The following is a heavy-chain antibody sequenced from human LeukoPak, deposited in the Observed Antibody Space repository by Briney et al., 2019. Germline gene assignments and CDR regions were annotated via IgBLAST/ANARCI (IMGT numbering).Heavy chain of an antibody. Sequence: GGSLRLSCAASGFTFSSYWMSWVRQAPGKGLEWVANIKQDGSEKYYVDSVKGRFTISRDNAKNSLYLQMNSLRAEDTAVYYCAREGDTMVRGAYNFDYWGQGTLVTVSS. CDR1: GFTFSSYW. CDR2: IKQDGSEK. V-gene: IGHV3-7*01. J-gene: IGHJ4*02. D-gene: IGHD3-10*01. CDR3: AREGDTMVRGAYNFDY.